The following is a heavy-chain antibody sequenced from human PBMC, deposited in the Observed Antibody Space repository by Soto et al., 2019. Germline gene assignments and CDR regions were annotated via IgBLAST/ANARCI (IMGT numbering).Heavy chain of an antibody. J-gene: IGHJ4*02. Sequence: GGSLRLSCAASGFTFSDYYMSRIRQATGKGLEWVSYISSSSSYTNYADSVKGRFTISRDNAKNSLYLQMNSLRAEDTAVYYCARVISARYYDSSGYYPFFDYWGQGTLVTVSS. CDR2: ISSSSSYT. V-gene: IGHV3-11*06. D-gene: IGHD3-22*01. CDR3: ARVISARYYDSSGYYPFFDY. CDR1: GFTFSDYY.